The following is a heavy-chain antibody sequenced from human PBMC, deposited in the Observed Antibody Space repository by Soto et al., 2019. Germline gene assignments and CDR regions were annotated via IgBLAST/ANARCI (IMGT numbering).Heavy chain of an antibody. V-gene: IGHV3-33*01. CDR3: ARDLGYCSGGSCDYYYYGMDV. CDR2: IWYDGSNK. Sequence: GGSLRLSCAASGFTFSSYGMHWVRQAPGKGLEWVAAIWYDGSNKYYADSVKGRFTISRDNSKNTLYLQMNSLRAEDTAVYYCARDLGYCSGGSCDYYYYGMDVWGQGTTVTVSS. J-gene: IGHJ6*02. CDR1: GFTFSSYG. D-gene: IGHD2-15*01.